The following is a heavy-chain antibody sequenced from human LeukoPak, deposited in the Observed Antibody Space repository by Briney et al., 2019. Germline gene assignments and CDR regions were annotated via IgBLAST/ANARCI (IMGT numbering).Heavy chain of an antibody. CDR2: INSDGSTT. J-gene: IGHJ4*02. CDR3: ARDRGYIYGYAFDY. D-gene: IGHD5-18*01. Sequence: GGSLRLSCAASGFTFSSYWMHCVRQDPGTGLVWVSRINSDGSTTTYADSVKGRFTISRDNAKNTLYLQMNSLRAEDTAVYYCARDRGYIYGYAFDYWGQGTLVTVSS. V-gene: IGHV3-74*01. CDR1: GFTFSSYW.